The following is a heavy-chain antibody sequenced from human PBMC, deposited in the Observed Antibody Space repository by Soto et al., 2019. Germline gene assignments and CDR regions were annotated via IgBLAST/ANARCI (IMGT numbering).Heavy chain of an antibody. Sequence: QITLKESGPTLVKPTQTLTLTCTFSGFSLITSGVDVGWIRQPPGKALEWLALMYWDDDKWYSPSLKSRLTITKDTSKNQVVLTMTNMDPVDTATYSCAHSSRYDSGGYYYAFDYWGQGTLVTVSS. CDR1: GFSLITSGVD. D-gene: IGHD3-22*01. V-gene: IGHV2-5*02. CDR2: MYWDDDK. CDR3: AHSSRYDSGGYYYAFDY. J-gene: IGHJ4*02.